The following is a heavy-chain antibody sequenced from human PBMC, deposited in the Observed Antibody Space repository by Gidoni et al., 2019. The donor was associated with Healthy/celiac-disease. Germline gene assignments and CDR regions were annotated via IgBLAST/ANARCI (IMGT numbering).Heavy chain of an antibody. J-gene: IGHJ4*02. CDR2: IYHSGST. Sequence: QVQLQESGPGLVKPSGTLSLTSAVPGGSISSSNWWSWVRQPPRKGLEWFGDIYHSGSTNYNPSLKSRFTISVDKSKNLFPLKLISVTAADTALYYCARAMVYGDSECFDYWGQGTLVTVSS. V-gene: IGHV4-4*02. CDR1: GGSISSSNW. CDR3: ARAMVYGDSECFDY. D-gene: IGHD4-17*01.